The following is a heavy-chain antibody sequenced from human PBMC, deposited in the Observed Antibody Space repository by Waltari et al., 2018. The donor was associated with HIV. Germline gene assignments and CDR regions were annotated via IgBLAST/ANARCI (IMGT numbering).Heavy chain of an antibody. CDR2: ISSGSSFI. J-gene: IGHJ4*02. Sequence: EVQLVESGGGLVKPGGSLRLSCAGSGFTFSSFSRNWVRQAPGKGLEGVASISSGSSFIDYADSVKGRFTISRDNAKNSLYLQMKSLRVEDTALYYCARALTNFGGFWGQGTLVTVSS. CDR3: ARALTNFGGF. D-gene: IGHD4-17*01. CDR1: GFTFSSFS. V-gene: IGHV3-21*01.